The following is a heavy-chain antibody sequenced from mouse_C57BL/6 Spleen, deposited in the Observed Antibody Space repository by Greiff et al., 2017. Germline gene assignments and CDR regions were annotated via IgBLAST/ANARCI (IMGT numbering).Heavy chain of an antibody. J-gene: IGHJ3*01. Sequence: VKLVESGAELVKPGASVKISCKASGYAFSSYWMNWVKQRPGKGLEWIGQIYPGDGDTNYNGKFKGKATLTADKSSSTAYMQLSSLTSEDSAVYFCARSGYYGSSSWFAYWGQGTLVTVSA. V-gene: IGHV1-80*01. CDR1: GYAFSSYW. CDR2: IYPGDGDT. CDR3: ARSGYYGSSSWFAY. D-gene: IGHD1-1*01.